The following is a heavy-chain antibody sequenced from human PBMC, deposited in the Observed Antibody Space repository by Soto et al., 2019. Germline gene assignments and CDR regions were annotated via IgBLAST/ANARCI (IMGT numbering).Heavy chain of an antibody. CDR2: ISAYNGNT. V-gene: IGHV1-18*01. D-gene: IGHD3-10*01. J-gene: IGHJ4*02. Sequence: QVQLVQSGAEVKKPGASVKVSCKASGYTFTSYGISWVRQAPGQGLEWMGWISAYNGNTNYAQKLQGRVTMTTDTSTSTAHMELRSLRSDDTAVYYCARDLRGYYGSGSYWYYWGQGTLVTVSS. CDR1: GYTFTSYG. CDR3: ARDLRGYYGSGSYWYY.